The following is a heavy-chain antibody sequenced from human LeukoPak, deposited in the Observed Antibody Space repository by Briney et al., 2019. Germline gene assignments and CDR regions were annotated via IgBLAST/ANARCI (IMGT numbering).Heavy chain of an antibody. Sequence: GGSLRLSCAASGFTFSAYWMYWVRQAPGKGLVWVSRLNTDGSDTRYADSVQGRFTISRDNAKNTLYLQMNSLRAEDTAVYYCARSEAVAWSFDLWGRGTLVTVSS. J-gene: IGHJ2*01. CDR3: ARSEAVAWSFDL. CDR2: LNTDGSDT. CDR1: GFTFSAYW. D-gene: IGHD6-19*01. V-gene: IGHV3-74*01.